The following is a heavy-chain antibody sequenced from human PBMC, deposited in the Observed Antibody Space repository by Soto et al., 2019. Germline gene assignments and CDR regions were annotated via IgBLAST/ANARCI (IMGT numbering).Heavy chain of an antibody. J-gene: IGHJ6*02. CDR3: ARADYEILTGSYAMDV. Sequence: SETLSLTCTVSGDSISSYYWSWIRQPPGKGLEWIGYIYYSGATNYNPSLESRVTMSVDTSKNQFSLKLTSVTAADTAAYFCARADYEILTGSYAMDVWGQGTTVTVSS. CDR1: GDSISSYY. V-gene: IGHV4-59*12. D-gene: IGHD3-9*01. CDR2: IYYSGAT.